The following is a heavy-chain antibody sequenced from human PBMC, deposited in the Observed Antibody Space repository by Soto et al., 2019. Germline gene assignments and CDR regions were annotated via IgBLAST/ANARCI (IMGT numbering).Heavy chain of an antibody. J-gene: IGHJ6*02. CDR1: GFTVSSNY. CDR3: ARAYGSGSYYYYYYGMDV. Sequence: GGSLRLSXAASGFTVSSNYMSWVRQAPGKGLEWVSVIYSGGSTYYADSVKGRFTISRDNSKNTLYLQMNSLRAEDTAVYYCARAYGSGSYYYYYYGMDVWGQGTTVTVSS. D-gene: IGHD3-10*01. V-gene: IGHV3-53*01. CDR2: IYSGGST.